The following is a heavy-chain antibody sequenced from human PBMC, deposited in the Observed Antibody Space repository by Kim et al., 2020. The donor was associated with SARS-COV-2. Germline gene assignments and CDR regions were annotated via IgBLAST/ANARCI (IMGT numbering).Heavy chain of an antibody. D-gene: IGHD1-26*01. Sequence: GRFTISRDNSKNTLYLQMNSLRAEDTAVYYCAKGRVNSGSYYDALYYFDYWGQGTLVTVSS. V-gene: IGHV3-30*02. CDR3: AKGRVNSGSYYDALYYFDY. J-gene: IGHJ4*02.